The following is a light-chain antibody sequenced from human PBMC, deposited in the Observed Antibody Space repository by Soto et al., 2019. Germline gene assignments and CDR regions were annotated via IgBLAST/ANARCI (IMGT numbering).Light chain of an antibody. CDR2: NNN. Sequence: QSVVTQPPSASGTPGQRVTLSGSGRSSNIGSNAVNWYRQFPGRAPKVLIYNNNERPSGVPDRFSGSKSGTSASLAISGLQSDDEADYYCATWDEGLNGWVFGGGTKVTVL. CDR3: ATWDEGLNGWV. CDR1: SSNIGSNA. J-gene: IGLJ3*02. V-gene: IGLV1-44*01.